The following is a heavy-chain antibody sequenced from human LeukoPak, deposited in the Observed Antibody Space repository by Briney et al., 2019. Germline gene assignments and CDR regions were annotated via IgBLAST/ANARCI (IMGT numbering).Heavy chain of an antibody. CDR1: GGSISSSSYY. Sequence: SETLSLTCTVSGGSISSSSYYWGWIRQPPGKGLEWIGSIYFSGSTYYNPSLKSRVTISVDTSKNQFSLKLSSVTAADTAVYYCARQSWLSHIDYWGQGTLVTVSS. V-gene: IGHV4-39*01. CDR2: IYFSGST. D-gene: IGHD6-19*01. J-gene: IGHJ4*02. CDR3: ARQSWLSHIDY.